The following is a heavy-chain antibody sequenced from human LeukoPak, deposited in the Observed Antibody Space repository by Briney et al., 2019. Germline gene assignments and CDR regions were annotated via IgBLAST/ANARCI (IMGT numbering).Heavy chain of an antibody. V-gene: IGHV1-46*01. CDR3: AAFTTLATFGGVIVIGFDP. J-gene: IGHJ5*02. Sequence: ASVKVSCKASGYTFTRYFMHWVRQAPGQGLEWMGIINPSGGSTTYAQKFQGRVTMTRDMSPSTVYMELSSLRSDDTAVYYCAAFTTLATFGGVIVIGFDPWGQGTLVTVSS. CDR1: GYTFTRYF. CDR2: INPSGGST. D-gene: IGHD3-16*02.